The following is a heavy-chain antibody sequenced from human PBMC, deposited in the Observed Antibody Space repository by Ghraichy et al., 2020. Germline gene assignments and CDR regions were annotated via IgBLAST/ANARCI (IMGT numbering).Heavy chain of an antibody. CDR3: AKDVIVGGSGSHYYYYGMDV. Sequence: GGSLRLSCAASGFTFSTYGMHWVRQAPGKGLEWVVVISYDGTEKYYADSVKGRFTISRDNSKNTLYLQMNSLRGEDTAVYYCAKDVIVGGSGSHYYYYGMDVWGQGTTVTVSS. CDR2: ISYDGTEK. CDR1: GFTFSTYG. V-gene: IGHV3-30*18. D-gene: IGHD3-10*01. J-gene: IGHJ6*02.